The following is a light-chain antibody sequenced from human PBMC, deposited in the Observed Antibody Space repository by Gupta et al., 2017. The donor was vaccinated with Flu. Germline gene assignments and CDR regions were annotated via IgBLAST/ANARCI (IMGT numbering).Light chain of an antibody. V-gene: IGLV1-47*01. Sequence: MYRSNKRSSGVPERFSGSKYGTTASVAISGLRAEDEADYYCAAGDDSRSGVVFGGGTKRTVL. CDR2: RSN. CDR3: AAGDDSRSGVV. J-gene: IGLJ2*01.